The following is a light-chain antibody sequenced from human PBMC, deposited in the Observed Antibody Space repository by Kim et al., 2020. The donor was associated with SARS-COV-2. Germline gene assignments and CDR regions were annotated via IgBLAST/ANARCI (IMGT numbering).Light chain of an antibody. CDR2: DVS. CDR1: SSDVGGYNF. Sequence: QSALTQPPSASGSPGQSVTISCTGTSSDVGGYNFVSWYQQHPGKAPKLMIYDVSNRPSGVPDRFSGSKSGNTVSLTVSGLQAEAEADYYCSSYAAISNFVFGTGTKVTVL. V-gene: IGLV2-8*01. J-gene: IGLJ1*01. CDR3: SSYAAISNFV.